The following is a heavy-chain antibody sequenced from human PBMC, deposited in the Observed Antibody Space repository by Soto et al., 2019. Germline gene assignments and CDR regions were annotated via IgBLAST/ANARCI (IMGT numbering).Heavy chain of an antibody. Sequence: QVQLVQSGAEVKKPGSSVKVSCKASGGTFSSYSINWVRQAAGQGLEWMGENIPIFGTANYAQKFQCRVTITADESTRTAYMELGSLRSEDTAVYYCARDGGRHSGGIDYWGQGTLVTVSS. V-gene: IGHV1-69*01. D-gene: IGHD1-26*01. CDR2: NIPIFGTA. CDR1: GGTFSSYS. CDR3: ARDGGRHSGGIDY. J-gene: IGHJ4*02.